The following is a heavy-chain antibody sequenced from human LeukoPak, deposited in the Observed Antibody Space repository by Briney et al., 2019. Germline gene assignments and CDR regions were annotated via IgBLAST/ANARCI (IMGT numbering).Heavy chain of an antibody. Sequence: HPGGSLRLSCAASGFTFSSYSMNWVRQAPGKGLEWVSYISSSSSTIYYADSVKGRFTISRDNAKNSLYLQMNSLRAEDTAVYYCAREGYDFWGVYMDVWGKGTTVTVSS. CDR1: GFTFSSYS. J-gene: IGHJ6*03. CDR2: ISSSSSTI. V-gene: IGHV3-48*01. D-gene: IGHD3-3*01. CDR3: AREGYDFWGVYMDV.